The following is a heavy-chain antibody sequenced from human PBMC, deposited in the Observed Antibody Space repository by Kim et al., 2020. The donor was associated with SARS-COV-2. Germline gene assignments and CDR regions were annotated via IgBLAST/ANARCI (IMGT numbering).Heavy chain of an antibody. CDR3: AKGDLLWFGSGRTTFDY. CDR2: ISYDGSNK. Sequence: GGSLRLSCAASGFTFSDYGMHWVRQAPGKGLEWVAVISYDGSNKYYADSVKGQLTISRDNSKNTLYLQMNSLRAEDTAVYYCAKGDLLWFGSGRTTFDYWGQGTLVTVSS. CDR1: GFTFSDYG. J-gene: IGHJ4*02. V-gene: IGHV3-30*18. D-gene: IGHD6-19*01.